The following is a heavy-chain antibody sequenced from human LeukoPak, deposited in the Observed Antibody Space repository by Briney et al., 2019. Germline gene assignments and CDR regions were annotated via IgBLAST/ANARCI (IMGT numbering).Heavy chain of an antibody. CDR3: ARYVGYSRGLFDY. V-gene: IGHV4-59*10. CDR1: GGSFSGYY. D-gene: IGHD5-18*01. CDR2: IYTSGST. J-gene: IGHJ4*02. Sequence: KPSETLSLTCAVYGGSFSGYYWSWIRQPAGKGLEWIGRIYTSGSTNYNPSLKSRVTISVDTSKNQFSLKLSSVTAADTAVYYCARYVGYSRGLFDYWGQGTLVTVSS.